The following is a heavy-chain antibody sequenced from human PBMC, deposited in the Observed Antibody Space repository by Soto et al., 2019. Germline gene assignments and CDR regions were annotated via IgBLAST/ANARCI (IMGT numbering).Heavy chain of an antibody. CDR2: INPNSGGT. Sequence: GASVKVSCKDSVYTFNGYYMHWVRQAPGQGLEWMGWINPNSGGTNYAQKFQGWVTMTRDTPISTAYMELSRLRSDDTAVYYCARGEGEDGYFDYWGQGTLVTVSS. CDR1: VYTFNGYY. D-gene: IGHD1-26*01. CDR3: ARGEGEDGYFDY. J-gene: IGHJ4*02. V-gene: IGHV1-2*04.